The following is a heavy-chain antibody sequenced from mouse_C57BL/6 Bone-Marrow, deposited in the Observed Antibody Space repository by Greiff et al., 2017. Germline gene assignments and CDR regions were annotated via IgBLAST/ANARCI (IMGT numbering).Heavy chain of an antibody. D-gene: IGHD1-1*01. CDR3: ARGGYYYGSSPCWFAY. J-gene: IGHJ3*01. CDR1: GYSITSGYY. Sequence: EVQLQQSGPGLVKPSQSLSLTCSVTGYSITSGYYWNWIRQFPGNKLEWMGYISYDGSNNYNPSLKNRISITRDTSKNQFFLKLNSVTTEDTATYYCARGGYYYGSSPCWFAYWGQGTLVTVSA. CDR2: ISYDGSN. V-gene: IGHV3-6*01.